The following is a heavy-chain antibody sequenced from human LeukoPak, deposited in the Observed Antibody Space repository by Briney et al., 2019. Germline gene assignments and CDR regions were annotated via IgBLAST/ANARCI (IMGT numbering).Heavy chain of an antibody. CDR3: ARAGIVDAFDI. J-gene: IGHJ3*02. D-gene: IGHD1-26*01. Sequence: SETLSLTCTVSGASISGHYWNWIRQPPGRGLEWIGYFYYSGSTSYNPSLKSRVTTSVDMSKNQFSLKLSSVTAADTAVYYRARAGIVDAFDIWGQGTMVTVSS. CDR2: FYYSGST. V-gene: IGHV4-59*11. CDR1: GASISGHY.